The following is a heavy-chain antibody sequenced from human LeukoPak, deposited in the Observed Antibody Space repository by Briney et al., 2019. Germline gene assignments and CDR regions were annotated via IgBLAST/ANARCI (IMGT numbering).Heavy chain of an antibody. CDR3: ARVFWETVNTGYYSDF. Sequence: PGGSLRLSCVASEFVFSNHAMIWVRQAPGKGLEWISSITSDSSNIFYANSVRGLFTISRDNANNALHLQMNSLRAEDTAVYYCARVFWETVNTGYYSDFWGPGTLVTVSS. D-gene: IGHD3-22*01. CDR1: EFVFSNHA. V-gene: IGHV3-21*01. CDR2: ITSDSSNI. J-gene: IGHJ4*02.